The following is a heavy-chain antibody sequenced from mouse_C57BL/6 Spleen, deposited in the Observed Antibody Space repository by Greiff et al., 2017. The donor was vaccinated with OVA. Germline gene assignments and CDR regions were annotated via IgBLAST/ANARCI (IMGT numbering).Heavy chain of an antibody. D-gene: IGHD2-4*01. CDR1: GYTFTSYG. V-gene: IGHV1-81*01. CDR2: IYPRSGNT. J-gene: IGHJ1*03. Sequence: QVQLQQSGAELARPGASVKLSCKASGYTFTSYGISWVKQRTGQGLEWIGEIYPRSGNTYYNEKFKGKATLTADKSSSTAYMELRSLTSEDSAVYFCARPNDYEGYFDVWGTGTTVTVSS. CDR3: ARPNDYEGYFDV.